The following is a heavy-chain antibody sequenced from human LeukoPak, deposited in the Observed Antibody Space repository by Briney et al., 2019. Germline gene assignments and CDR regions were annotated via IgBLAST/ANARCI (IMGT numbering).Heavy chain of an antibody. Sequence: SETLSLTCAVYGGSFSGYYWSWIRQPPGKGLEWIGEINHSGSTNYNPSLKSRVTISVDTSKNQFSLKLSSVTAADTAVYYCARVIPMVRGVSTWGRGALVTVSS. CDR3: ARVIPMVRGVST. CDR2: INHSGST. V-gene: IGHV4-34*01. D-gene: IGHD3-10*01. J-gene: IGHJ5*02. CDR1: GGSFSGYY.